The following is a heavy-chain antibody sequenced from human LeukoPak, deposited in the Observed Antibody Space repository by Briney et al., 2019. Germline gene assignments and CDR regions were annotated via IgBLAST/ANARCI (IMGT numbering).Heavy chain of an antibody. D-gene: IGHD2-15*01. CDR3: AKQLGYCSDGSCYFPY. V-gene: IGHV3-23*01. CDR2: ISNNGGYT. Sequence: GGSLRLSCAASGFTFSSYSMNWVRQAPGKGLEWVTAISNNGGYTYYADSVQGRFTISRDNSKSTLCLQMNSLRAEDTAVYYCAKQLGYCSDGSCYFPYWGQGTLVTVSS. CDR1: GFTFSSYS. J-gene: IGHJ4*02.